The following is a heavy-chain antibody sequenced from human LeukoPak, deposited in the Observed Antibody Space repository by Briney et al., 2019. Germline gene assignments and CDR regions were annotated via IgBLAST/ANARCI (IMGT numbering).Heavy chain of an antibody. CDR2: ISSSSSYI. Sequence: GGSLRLSCAASGFTFSSYAMSWVRQAPGKGLEWVSSISSSSSYIYYADSVKGRFTISRDNAKNSLNLQMNSLRAEDTAVYYCARRQITVAGVFDYWGQGTLVTVSS. J-gene: IGHJ4*02. D-gene: IGHD6-19*01. CDR3: ARRQITVAGVFDY. CDR1: GFTFSSYA. V-gene: IGHV3-21*01.